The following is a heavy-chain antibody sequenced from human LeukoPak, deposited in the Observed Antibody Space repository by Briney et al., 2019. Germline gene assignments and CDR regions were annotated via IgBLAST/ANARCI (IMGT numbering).Heavy chain of an antibody. CDR1: GYTFTSYG. V-gene: IGHV1-18*01. CDR3: ARDLGWSRTFDI. J-gene: IGHJ3*02. CDR2: ISTYNGNT. D-gene: IGHD3-3*01. Sequence: ASVKVSCKASGYTFTSYGVSWVRQAPGQGLEWMGWISTYNGNTNYAEKLQGRVTMTTDTSTTTAYMELRSLRSDDTAVYYCARDLGWSRTFDIWGQGTMVTVSS.